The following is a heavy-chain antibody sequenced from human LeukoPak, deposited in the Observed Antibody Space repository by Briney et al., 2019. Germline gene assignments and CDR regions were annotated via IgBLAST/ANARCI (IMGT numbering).Heavy chain of an antibody. CDR1: GYTFTSYG. CDR2: MSAYNDKT. D-gene: IGHD6-19*01. V-gene: IGHV1-18*01. CDR3: ARPPPDSSGWHYFDY. J-gene: IGHJ4*02. Sequence: GASVKVSCKASGYTFTSYGISWVRQAPGQGLGWMGWMSAYNDKTNYAQNLQGRVTMTTETSTSTSYMELRSLRSDDTAVYYCARPPPDSSGWHYFDYWGQGTLVTVSS.